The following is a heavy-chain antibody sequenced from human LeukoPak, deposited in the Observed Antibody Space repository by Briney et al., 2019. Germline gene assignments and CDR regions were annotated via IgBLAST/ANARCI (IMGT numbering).Heavy chain of an antibody. V-gene: IGHV4-4*02. CDR2: INHSGST. D-gene: IGHD4-17*01. CDR1: GDSISSDIW. CDR3: ARGSLDYGDYWYFDL. J-gene: IGHJ2*01. Sequence: PSETLSLTCAVSGDSISSDIWWNWVRQPPGKGLEWIGEINHSGSTNYNPSLKSRVTISVDTSKNQFSLKLSSVTAADTAVYYCARGSLDYGDYWYFDLWSRGTLVTVSS.